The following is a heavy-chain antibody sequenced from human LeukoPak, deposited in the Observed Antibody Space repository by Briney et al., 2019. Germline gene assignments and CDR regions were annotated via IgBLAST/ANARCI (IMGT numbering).Heavy chain of an antibody. V-gene: IGHV3-33*01. Sequence: GGSLRLSCAASGFTFSSYGMHWVRQAPGKGLEWVAVIWYDGSSKYYADSVKGRFTISRDNSKNTLYLQMNSLRAEDTAVYYCARDRGIAVAGTGLDYYYGMDVWGQGTTVTVSS. D-gene: IGHD6-19*01. CDR3: ARDRGIAVAGTGLDYYYGMDV. J-gene: IGHJ6*02. CDR2: IWYDGSSK. CDR1: GFTFSSYG.